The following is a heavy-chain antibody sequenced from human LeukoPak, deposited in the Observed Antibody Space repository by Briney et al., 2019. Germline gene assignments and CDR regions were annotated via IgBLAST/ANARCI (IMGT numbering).Heavy chain of an antibody. Sequence: PSETLSLTCTVSGGSISSHYWSWIRQPPGKGLEWIGYIYYSGSTNYNPSVKSRVTISVDTSKNQFSLKLSSVTAADTAVYYCARGLIAAAGWFDPWGQGTLVTVSS. CDR2: IYYSGST. V-gene: IGHV4-59*11. CDR3: ARGLIAAAGWFDP. CDR1: GGSISSHY. J-gene: IGHJ5*02. D-gene: IGHD6-13*01.